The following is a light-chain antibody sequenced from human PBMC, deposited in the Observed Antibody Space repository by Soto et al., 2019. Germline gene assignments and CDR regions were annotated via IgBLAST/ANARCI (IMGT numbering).Light chain of an antibody. J-gene: IGKJ4*01. Sequence: EIVLTQSPGTLSLSPGERATLSCRASQSVSSSLAWYQQKPGQTPRLLIYDVSNRATGIPARFSGSGSGTDFTLPVSSLEPEDFAVYYCQQRSNWTLTFGGGTKVEIK. CDR2: DVS. CDR3: QQRSNWTLT. V-gene: IGKV3-11*01. CDR1: QSVSSS.